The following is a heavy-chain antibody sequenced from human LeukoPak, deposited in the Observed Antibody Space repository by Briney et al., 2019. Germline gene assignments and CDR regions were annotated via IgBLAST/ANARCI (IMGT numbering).Heavy chain of an antibody. D-gene: IGHD2-2*01. CDR3: AKDWRWYQPIYGMNV. J-gene: IGHJ6*02. CDR1: GFSFSGYG. V-gene: IGHV3-30*18. Sequence: GGSLRLSCVASGFSFSGYGIHWGRQAPGKGLEWVAFISYDGSNQYYTDSVKGRFTISRDNSKNTLFLQMNSLRPEDTAIYYCAKDWRWYQPIYGMNVWGQGTTVTVSS. CDR2: ISYDGSNQ.